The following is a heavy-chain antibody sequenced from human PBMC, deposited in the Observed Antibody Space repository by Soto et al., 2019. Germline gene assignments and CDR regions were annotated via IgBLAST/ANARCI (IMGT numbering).Heavy chain of an antibody. J-gene: IGHJ6*02. CDR1: GFTFSSYA. V-gene: IGHV3-23*01. CDR3: AKLSGYRYYYYGMDF. CDR2: ISGSGGST. D-gene: IGHD5-12*01. Sequence: GGSLRLSCAASGFTFSSYAMSWVRQAPGKGLEWVSAISGSGGSTYYADSVKGRFTISRDNSKNTLYLQMNSLRAEDTAVYYCAKLSGYRYYYYGMDFWGQGTTVTVSS.